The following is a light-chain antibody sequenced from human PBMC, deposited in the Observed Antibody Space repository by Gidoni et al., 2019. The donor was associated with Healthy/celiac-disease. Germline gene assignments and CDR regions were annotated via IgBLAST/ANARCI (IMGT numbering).Light chain of an antibody. Sequence: EIVMTQSPATLSVSPGERATLFCRASQSVSSNLAWYQQKPGQAPRLLIYGASTRATGIQARFSGSGSGTEFTLTISSLQSEDFAVYYCQQYNNWPPNTFXQXTKLEIK. CDR2: GAS. J-gene: IGKJ2*01. V-gene: IGKV3-15*01. CDR1: QSVSSN. CDR3: QQYNNWPPNT.